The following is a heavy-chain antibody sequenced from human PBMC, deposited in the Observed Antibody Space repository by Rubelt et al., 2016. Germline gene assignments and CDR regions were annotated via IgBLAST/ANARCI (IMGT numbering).Heavy chain of an antibody. J-gene: IGHJ6*02. D-gene: IGHD6-6*01. CDR1: GGTFSSYA. CDR3: TSSLPNLVGTAARDYYYYYGMDV. Sequence: QVQLVQSGAEVKKPGSSVKVSCKASGGTFSSYAISWVRQAPGQGLEWMGRIIPILGIANYAQKFQGRVTITADKSTSTAYMELGRLRSEDTAVYYCTSSLPNLVGTAARDYYYYYGMDVWGQGTTVTVSS. CDR2: IIPILGIA. V-gene: IGHV1-69*04.